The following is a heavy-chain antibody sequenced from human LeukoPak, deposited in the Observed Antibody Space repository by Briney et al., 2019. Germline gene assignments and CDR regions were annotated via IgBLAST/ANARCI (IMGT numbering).Heavy chain of an antibody. CDR2: INHSGST. V-gene: IGHV4-34*01. CDR1: GGSFSGYY. Sequence: SETLSLTCAGYGGSFSGYYWSWIRQPPGKGLEWIGEINHSGSTNYNPSLKSRVTISVDTSKNQFSLKLSSVTAADTAVYYCASSTARYFDYWGQGTLVTVSS. CDR3: ASSTARYFDY. D-gene: IGHD5/OR15-5a*01. J-gene: IGHJ4*02.